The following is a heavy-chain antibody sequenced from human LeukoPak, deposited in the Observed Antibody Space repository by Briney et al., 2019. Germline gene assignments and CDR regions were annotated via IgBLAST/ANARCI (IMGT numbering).Heavy chain of an antibody. V-gene: IGHV1-69*05. Sequence: SVKVSCKATGGTFSSYAISWLRQAPGQGLEWMGRFIPIFDTANYDQKFQGRVRITTDESTSTAYMELSSLRSEDTAVYYCAGPGIDYDSSGYYYPNAFDIWGQGTMVTVSS. D-gene: IGHD3-22*01. CDR2: FIPIFDTA. CDR1: GGTFSSYA. J-gene: IGHJ3*02. CDR3: AGPGIDYDSSGYYYPNAFDI.